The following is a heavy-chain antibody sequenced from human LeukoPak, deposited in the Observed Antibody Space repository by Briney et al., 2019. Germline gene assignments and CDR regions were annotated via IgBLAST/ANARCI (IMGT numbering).Heavy chain of an antibody. J-gene: IGHJ6*02. CDR2: MNPNSGNT. Sequence: ASVKVSCKASGYTFTSYDINWVRQATGQGLEWMGWMNPNSGNTGYAQKFQGRVTMTRNTSISTAYMELSSLRSEDTAVYYCARFSKTYNWNRWTYYYYGMDVWGQGTTVTVSS. CDR1: GYTFTSYD. D-gene: IGHD1-20*01. V-gene: IGHV1-8*01. CDR3: ARFSKTYNWNRWTYYYYGMDV.